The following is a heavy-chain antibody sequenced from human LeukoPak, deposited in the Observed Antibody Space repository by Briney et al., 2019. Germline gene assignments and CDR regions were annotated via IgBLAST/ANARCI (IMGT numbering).Heavy chain of an antibody. CDR2: VSAYNGKT. CDR3: RRFYSNFGDY. CDR1: NYSFINYG. J-gene: IGHJ4*02. D-gene: IGHD4-11*01. V-gene: IGHV1-18*01. Sequence: ASVKVSCKASNYSFINYGIGWVRQAPGQGLEWMGWVSAYNGKTSYAERFRGRVTTTADTSTATGYMELTGLTSDDTAVYYCRRFYSNFGDYWGQGTRVAVSS.